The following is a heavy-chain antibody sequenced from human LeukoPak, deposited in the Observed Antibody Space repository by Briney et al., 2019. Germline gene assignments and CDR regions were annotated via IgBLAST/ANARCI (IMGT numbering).Heavy chain of an antibody. Sequence: PSETLSLTCTVSGVSISSSNSYWGWIRQPPGKGLEWIGSMYSSGSTYYNPSLKSRVTISVDTSKNQFSLKLSSVTAADTAVYYCARSGSGYLRYYFDYWGQGTLVTVSS. J-gene: IGHJ4*02. CDR3: ARSGSGYLRYYFDY. CDR1: GVSISSSNSY. D-gene: IGHD5-12*01. CDR2: MYSSGST. V-gene: IGHV4-39*07.